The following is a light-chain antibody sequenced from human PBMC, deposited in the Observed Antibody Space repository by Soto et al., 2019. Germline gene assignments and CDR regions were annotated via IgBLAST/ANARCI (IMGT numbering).Light chain of an antibody. J-gene: IGLJ2*01. CDR3: AAWDDSVNGVV. CDR2: YDD. Sequence: QSVLTQPPSVSEAPRQRVTISCSGSSSNIGNNAVSWYQQLPGKAPKCLIYYDDLKPSGVSDRFSGSKSGTSASLAISGLQSEDEADYYCAAWDDSVNGVVFGGGTKLTVL. CDR1: SSNIGNNA. V-gene: IGLV1-36*01.